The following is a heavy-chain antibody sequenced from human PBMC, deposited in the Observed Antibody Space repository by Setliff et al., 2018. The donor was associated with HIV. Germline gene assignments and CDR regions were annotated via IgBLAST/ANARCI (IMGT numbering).Heavy chain of an antibody. CDR1: GFPFSVHA. D-gene: IGHD3-22*01. V-gene: IGHV3-23*01. CDR3: AKELAASGLGYFDS. CDR2: ILSTGERT. J-gene: IGHJ4*02. Sequence: GGSLRLSCEASGFPFSVHAMSWVRQAPGEGLEWVSAILSTGERTFYADSVKGRFTISRDNSKNTVYLQMNSLRAEDTAEYYCAKELAASGLGYFDSWGRGILVTVSS.